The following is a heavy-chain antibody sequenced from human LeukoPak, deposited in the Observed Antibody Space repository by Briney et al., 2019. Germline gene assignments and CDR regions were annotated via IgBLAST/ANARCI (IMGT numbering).Heavy chain of an antibody. CDR3: VRDGPAYYYDSSGYLRPLDY. CDR1: GFTFSSYS. Sequence: PGGSLRLSCAASGFTFSSYSMNWVRQAPGKGLEWVSYISSSNSTIYYADSVKGRFTISRDNAKNSLYLQMNSLRAEDTAVYYCVRDGPAYYYDSSGYLRPLDYWGQGTLVTVSS. CDR2: ISSSNSTI. D-gene: IGHD3-22*01. V-gene: IGHV3-48*04. J-gene: IGHJ4*02.